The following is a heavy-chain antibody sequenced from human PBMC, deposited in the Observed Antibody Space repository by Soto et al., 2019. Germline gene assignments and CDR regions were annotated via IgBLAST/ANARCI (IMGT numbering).Heavy chain of an antibody. Sequence: GGSLRLPCAASGFTFSSFAMSWVRQAPGKGLEWVSAISGSGGSTYYADSVKGRFTISRDNSKNTLYLQMNSLRAEDTAVYYCAKVRTMVRGVINYFDYWGQGTLVTVSS. CDR2: ISGSGGST. CDR1: GFTFSSFA. J-gene: IGHJ4*02. V-gene: IGHV3-23*01. D-gene: IGHD3-10*01. CDR3: AKVRTMVRGVINYFDY.